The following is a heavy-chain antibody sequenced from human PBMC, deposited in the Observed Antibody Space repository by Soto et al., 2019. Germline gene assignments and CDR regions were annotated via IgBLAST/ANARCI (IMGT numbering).Heavy chain of an antibody. CDR1: GGSISSSSYY. J-gene: IGHJ4*02. CDR2: IYYSGST. Sequence: SGNPALTCTVSGGSISSSSYYWGWIRQPPGKGLEWIGSIYYSGSTYYNPSLKSRVTISVDTSKNQFSLKLSSVTAADTAVYYCGSGHYQTGYWGPGPLLTLSS. CDR3: GSGHYQTGY. D-gene: IGHD7-27*01. V-gene: IGHV4-39*01.